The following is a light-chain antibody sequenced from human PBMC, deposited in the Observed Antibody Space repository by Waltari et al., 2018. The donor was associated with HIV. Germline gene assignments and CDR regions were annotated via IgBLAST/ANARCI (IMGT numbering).Light chain of an antibody. CDR2: GAS. CDR1: ESVNSD. V-gene: IGKV3-15*01. CDR3: QQDNNWPPAWT. J-gene: IGKJ1*01. Sequence: EIVMTQSPVTLSASPGERVTLSCRASESVNSDLAWYQQKPGQAPRLLIHGASTRATGIPPRFSGSGSETQFTLTISSLQSVDCAVYYCQQDNNWPPAWTFGRGTRVEI.